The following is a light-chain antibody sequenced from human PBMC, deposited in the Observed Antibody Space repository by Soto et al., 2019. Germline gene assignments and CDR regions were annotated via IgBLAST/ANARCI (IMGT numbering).Light chain of an antibody. Sequence: QSALTQPASVSGSPGQSITISCTGTSSDTAGYNYVSWYQQHPGKAPKLMIYEVSNRPSGVSNRFSGSQSGNTAFLTISGLQAEDEANYYCSSYTTSNTPLYVFGTGTKVTVL. CDR1: SSDTAGYNY. V-gene: IGLV2-14*01. J-gene: IGLJ1*01. CDR2: EVS. CDR3: SSYTTSNTPLYV.